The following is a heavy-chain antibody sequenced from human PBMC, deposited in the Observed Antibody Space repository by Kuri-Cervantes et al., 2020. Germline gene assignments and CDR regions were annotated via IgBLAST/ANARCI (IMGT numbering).Heavy chain of an antibody. V-gene: IGHV3-30*18. J-gene: IGHJ4*02. Sequence: GGSLRLSCAASGFTFSSYSMHWVRQAPGKGLEWVAVISYDGSNKYYADSVKGRFTISRDNSKNTLYLQMNSLRAEDTAVYYCAKGENDYGDYVDYWGQGTLVTVSS. D-gene: IGHD4-17*01. CDR1: GFTFSSYS. CDR2: ISYDGSNK. CDR3: AKGENDYGDYVDY.